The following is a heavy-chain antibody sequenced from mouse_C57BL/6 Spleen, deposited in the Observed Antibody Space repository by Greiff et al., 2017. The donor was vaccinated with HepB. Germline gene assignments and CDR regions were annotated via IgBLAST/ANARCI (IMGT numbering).Heavy chain of an antibody. J-gene: IGHJ2*01. CDR1: GYTFTSYW. D-gene: IGHD1-1*01. Sequence: QVQLQQPGAELVRPGSSVKLSCKASGYTFTSYWMDWVKQRPGQGLEWIGNIYPSDSETHYNQKFKDKATLTVDKSSSTAYIQLSSLTSEDSAVYYCARDYGSRYYFDYWGQGTTLTVSS. CDR3: ARDYGSRYYFDY. CDR2: IYPSDSET. V-gene: IGHV1-61*01.